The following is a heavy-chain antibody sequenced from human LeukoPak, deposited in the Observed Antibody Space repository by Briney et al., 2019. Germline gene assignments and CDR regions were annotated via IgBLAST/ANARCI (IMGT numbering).Heavy chain of an antibody. Sequence: GESLKISCKGSGYRFTSYWIGWVRQLPGKGLEWMGIIYPGDSDTRYSPSFQGQVTISADKSISTAYLQWSSLKASDTAMYYCARLAYCGGDCYAFDIWGQGTMVTVSS. J-gene: IGHJ3*02. CDR1: GYRFTSYW. V-gene: IGHV5-51*01. CDR3: ARLAYCGGDCYAFDI. D-gene: IGHD2-21*02. CDR2: IYPGDSDT.